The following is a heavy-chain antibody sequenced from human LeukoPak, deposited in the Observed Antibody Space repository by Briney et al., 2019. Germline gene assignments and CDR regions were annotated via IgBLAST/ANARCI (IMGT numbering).Heavy chain of an antibody. CDR2: IYTSGST. V-gene: IGHV4-4*07. J-gene: IGHJ6*03. Sequence: SETLSLTCTVSGGSISSYYWSWIRQPAGKGLEWIGRIYTSGSTNYNPSLKSRVTMSVDTSKNQFSLKLSSVTAADTAVYYCARKKQQLVRRVYYMDVWGKGTTVTISS. D-gene: IGHD6-13*01. CDR3: ARKKQQLVRRVYYMDV. CDR1: GGSISSYY.